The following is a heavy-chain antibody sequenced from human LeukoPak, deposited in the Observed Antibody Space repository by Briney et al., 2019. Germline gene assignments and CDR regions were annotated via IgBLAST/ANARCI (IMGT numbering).Heavy chain of an antibody. Sequence: SVKVSCKASGGTFGSYAISWVRQAPGQGLEWMGGIIPIFGTANYAQKFQGRVTITADESTSTAYMELSSLRSEDTAVYYCARQSGYSNYGDYFDYWGQGTLVTVSS. CDR2: IIPIFGTA. CDR1: GGTFGSYA. J-gene: IGHJ4*02. D-gene: IGHD4-11*01. V-gene: IGHV1-69*01. CDR3: ARQSGYSNYGDYFDY.